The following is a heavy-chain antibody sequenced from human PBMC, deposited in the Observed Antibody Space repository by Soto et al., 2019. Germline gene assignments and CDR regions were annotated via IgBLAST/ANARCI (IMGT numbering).Heavy chain of an antibody. D-gene: IGHD1-26*01. CDR3: ARVLPESYPSGYYFDY. CDR1: GFTFSSYA. Sequence: QVQLVESGGGVVQPGRSLRLSCAASGFTFSSYAMHWVRQAPGKGLEWVAVISYDGSNKYYADSVKGRFTISRDNSKNTLYLQMNSLRAEDTAVYYCARVLPESYPSGYYFDYWGQGTLVTVSS. V-gene: IGHV3-30-3*01. CDR2: ISYDGSNK. J-gene: IGHJ4*02.